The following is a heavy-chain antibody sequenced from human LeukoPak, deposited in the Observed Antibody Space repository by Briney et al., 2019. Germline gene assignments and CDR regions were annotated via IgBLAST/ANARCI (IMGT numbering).Heavy chain of an antibody. J-gene: IGHJ4*02. CDR1: GFTLRSYG. CDR2: ISSSGGGT. CDR3: AKQYTFFDS. D-gene: IGHD5-18*01. V-gene: IGHV3-23*01. Sequence: PGGSLRLSCAASGFTLRSYGMSWVRQAPGKGLEWVSGISSSGGGTYYADFVKGRFTISRDNSKNTLYLQMNSLRAEDTAVYYCAKQYTFFDSWGQGTLVTVSS.